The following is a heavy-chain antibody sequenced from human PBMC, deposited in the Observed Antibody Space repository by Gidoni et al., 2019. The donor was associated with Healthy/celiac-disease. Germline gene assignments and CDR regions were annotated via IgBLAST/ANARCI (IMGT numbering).Heavy chain of an antibody. CDR1: GFTFSSYW. V-gene: IGHV3-7*01. D-gene: IGHD6-19*01. J-gene: IGHJ3*02. CDR3: ARFERGWYGHDAFDI. CDR2: IKQDGSEK. Sequence: EVQLVESGGGLVQPGGSLRLSCAASGFTFSSYWMSWVRQAPGKGLEWVANIKQDGSEKYYVDSVKGRFTISRDNAKNSLYLQMNSLRAEDTAVYYCARFERGWYGHDAFDIWGQGTMVTVSS.